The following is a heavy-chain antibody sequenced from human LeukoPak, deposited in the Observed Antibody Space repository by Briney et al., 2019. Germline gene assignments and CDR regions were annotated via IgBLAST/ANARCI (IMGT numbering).Heavy chain of an antibody. D-gene: IGHD3-9*01. J-gene: IGHJ4*02. CDR2: ISSSSSYI. CDR1: GFTFSSYA. Sequence: GGSLRLSCAASGFTFSSYAMSWVRQAPGKGLEWVSSISSSSSYIYYADSVKGRFTISRDNAKNSLYLQMNSLRAEDTAVYYCAKAYYDILTGYGYWGQGTLVTVSS. V-gene: IGHV3-21*04. CDR3: AKAYYDILTGYGY.